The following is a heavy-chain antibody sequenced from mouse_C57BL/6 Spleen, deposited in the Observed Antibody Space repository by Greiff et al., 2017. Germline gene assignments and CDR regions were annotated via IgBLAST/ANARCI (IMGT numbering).Heavy chain of an antibody. V-gene: IGHV1-18*01. CDR1: GYTFTDYN. D-gene: IGHD2-3*01. CDR3: AREGAGDGYFDY. J-gene: IGHJ2*01. CDR2: INTNNGGT. Sequence: VQLQQSGPELVKPGASVKIPCKASGYTFTDYNMDWVKQSHGKSLEWIGDINTNNGGTIYNQKFKGKATLTVDKSSSTAYMELRSRTSEDTAVYYWAREGAGDGYFDYWCQGTTLTVSS.